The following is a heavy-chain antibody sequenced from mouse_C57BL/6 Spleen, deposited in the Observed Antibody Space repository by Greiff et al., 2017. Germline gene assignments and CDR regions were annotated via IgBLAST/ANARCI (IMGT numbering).Heavy chain of an antibody. V-gene: IGHV14-4*01. Sequence: VQLKQSGAELVRPGASVKLSCTASGFNIKDDYMHWVKQRPEQGLEWIGWIDPENGDTEYASKFQGKATITADTSSNTAYLQLSSLTSEDTAVYYCTVGRYFDVWGTGTTVTVSS. CDR2: IDPENGDT. CDR3: TVGRYFDV. CDR1: GFNIKDDY. J-gene: IGHJ1*03.